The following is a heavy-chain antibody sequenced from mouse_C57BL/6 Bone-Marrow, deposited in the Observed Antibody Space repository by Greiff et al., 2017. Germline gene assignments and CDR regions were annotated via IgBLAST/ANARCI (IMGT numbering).Heavy chain of an antibody. CDR1: GFTFSSYA. Sequence: EVQRVESGGGLVKPGGSLKLSCAASGFTFSSYAMSWVRQTPEKRLEWVATISDGGSYTYYPDNVKGRFTISRDNAKNNLYLQMSHLKSEDTAMYYCARERDDYPYAMDYWGQGTSVTVSS. CDR3: ARERDDYPYAMDY. D-gene: IGHD2-4*01. CDR2: ISDGGSYT. J-gene: IGHJ4*01. V-gene: IGHV5-4*01.